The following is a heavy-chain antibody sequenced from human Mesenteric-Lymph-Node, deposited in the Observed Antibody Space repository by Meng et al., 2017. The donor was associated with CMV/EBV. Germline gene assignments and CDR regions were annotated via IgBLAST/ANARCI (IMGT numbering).Heavy chain of an antibody. CDR2: INNDGSST. V-gene: IGHV3-74*01. CDR1: GFTFSNYW. J-gene: IGHJ5*02. CDR3: ARDKSYSNYAAPFDP. D-gene: IGHD4-11*01. Sequence: GGSLRLSCAASGFTFSNYWMHWVRQAPGKGLIWVSRINNDGSSTRYADSVKGRFTISRDNTKNTLYLQMNSLRAEDTAVYYCARDKSYSNYAAPFDPWGQGTLVTVSS.